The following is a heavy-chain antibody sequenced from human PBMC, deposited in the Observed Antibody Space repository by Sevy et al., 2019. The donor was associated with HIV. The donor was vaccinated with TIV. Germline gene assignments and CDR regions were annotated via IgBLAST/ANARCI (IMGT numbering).Heavy chain of an antibody. D-gene: IGHD7-27*01. CDR2: IIPIFGTP. V-gene: IGHV1-69*13. CDR3: AREGGVATTGDHDAFDI. CDR1: GDTFSTYG. J-gene: IGHJ3*02. Sequence: ASVKVSCKASGDTFSTYGLSWVRQAPGQGLEWMGGIIPIFGTPNYAQKFQGRVTITADESAGTAYMELSSLRSGDTALYYCAREGGVATTGDHDAFDIWGHGTLVTVSS.